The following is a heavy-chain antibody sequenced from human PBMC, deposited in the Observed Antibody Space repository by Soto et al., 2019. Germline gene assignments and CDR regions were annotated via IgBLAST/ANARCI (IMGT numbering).Heavy chain of an antibody. CDR3: XXXXXXXXXXXXXXYFDY. J-gene: IGHJ4*02. CDR1: GFTFSSYA. CDR2: ISYDGSNK. V-gene: IGHV3-30-3*01. Sequence: QVQLVESGGGVVQPGRSLRLSCAASGFTFSSYAMHWVRQAPGKGLEWVAVISYDGSNKYYADSVKGRFTISRDNSKXXXXXXXXXXXXXXXXXXXXXXXXXXXXXXXXXXYFDYWGQGTQVTVSS.